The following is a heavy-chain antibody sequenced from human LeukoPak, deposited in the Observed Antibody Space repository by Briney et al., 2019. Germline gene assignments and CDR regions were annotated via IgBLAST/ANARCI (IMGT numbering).Heavy chain of an antibody. CDR2: IYYSGST. Sequence: PSETLSLTCTVSGGSISSHYWSWIRQPPGKGLEWIGYIYYSGSTNHNPSLKSRVTISVDTSKNQFSLKLSSVTAADTAVYYCARSSRTYFWSGSKSHWFDPWGQGTLVTLSS. D-gene: IGHD3-3*01. V-gene: IGHV4-59*11. J-gene: IGHJ5*02. CDR1: GGSISSHY. CDR3: ARSSRTYFWSGSKSHWFDP.